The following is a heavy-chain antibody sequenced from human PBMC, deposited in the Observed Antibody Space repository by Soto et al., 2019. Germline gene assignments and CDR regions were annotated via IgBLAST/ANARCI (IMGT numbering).Heavy chain of an antibody. V-gene: IGHV2-5*02. CDR3: AHPASVGDRFFDY. Sequence: QITLKESGPTLVKPTETLTLTCTVSGFSLSTNGVGVAWVRQPPGQALEWLALIYWDDDDRYNPSLRSRLTITRDPSKNQVIPTLANVDPVDTATYFRAHPASVGDRFFDYWGQGTLVTVAS. J-gene: IGHJ4*02. CDR1: GFSLSTNGVG. CDR2: IYWDDDD. D-gene: IGHD1-26*01.